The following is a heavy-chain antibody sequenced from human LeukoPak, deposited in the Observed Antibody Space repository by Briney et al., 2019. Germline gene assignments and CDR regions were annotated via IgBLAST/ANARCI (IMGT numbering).Heavy chain of an antibody. V-gene: IGHV3-23*01. CDR1: GFTFSSYA. CDR3: AKVVAHQLLLIGDRFDP. Sequence: GGSLRLSCAASGFTFSSYAMSWVRQAPGKGLEWVSAISGSGGSTYYADSVKGRFTISRDNSKNTLYLQMNSLRAEDTAVYYCAKVVAHQLLLIGDRFDPWGQGTLVTVPS. D-gene: IGHD2-2*01. J-gene: IGHJ5*02. CDR2: ISGSGGST.